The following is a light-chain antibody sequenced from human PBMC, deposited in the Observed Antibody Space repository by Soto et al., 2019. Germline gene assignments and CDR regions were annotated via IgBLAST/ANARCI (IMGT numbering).Light chain of an antibody. CDR2: GAS. Sequence: EIVLTQSPGTLSLSPGERATLSCRASQSVSINDLAWYQQKPGQAPRLLIYGASIRATGIPDRFSGSGSGTDFTLTISRLEPKDFAVYYCQQYGRSSWTFGQGTKEEVQ. V-gene: IGKV3-20*01. J-gene: IGKJ1*01. CDR1: QSVSIND. CDR3: QQYGRSSWT.